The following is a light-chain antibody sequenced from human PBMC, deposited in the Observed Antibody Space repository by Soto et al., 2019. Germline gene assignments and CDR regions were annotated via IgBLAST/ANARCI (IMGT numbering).Light chain of an antibody. CDR3: QQCYSTSYT. CDR1: QSISSY. CDR2: AAS. J-gene: IGKJ2*01. Sequence: DIQMTQSPSSLSASVGDRVTITCRASQSISSYLNWYQQKPGKAPKLLIYAASSLQSGVPSRFSGSGSGTDFTLTISSLQPEDFATYDCQQCYSTSYTFGQGTKLEIK. V-gene: IGKV1-39*01.